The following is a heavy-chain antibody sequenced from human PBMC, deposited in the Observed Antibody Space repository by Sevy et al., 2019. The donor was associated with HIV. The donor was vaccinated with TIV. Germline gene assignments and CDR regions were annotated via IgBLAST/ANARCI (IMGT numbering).Heavy chain of an antibody. V-gene: IGHV4-59*08. J-gene: IGHJ4*02. CDR1: GGSITSLY. CDR3: AGENAWGRGYS. D-gene: IGHD1-26*01. CDR2: IYYNGHI. Sequence: SETLSLTCTVSGGSITSLYWNWIRRPPGKGLEWIANIYYNGHINNNPSLKSRVTLSLDTSKNQFSLRLSSVTAADTAMYYCAGENAWGRGYSWGQGTLVTVSS.